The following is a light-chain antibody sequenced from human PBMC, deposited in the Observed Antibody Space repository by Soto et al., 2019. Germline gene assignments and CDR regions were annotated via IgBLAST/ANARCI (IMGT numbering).Light chain of an antibody. CDR2: DVN. V-gene: IGLV2-14*01. Sequence: QSVLTQPASVSGSPGQSITLSCTGTSSDIGGYDYVSWYQRHPGKAPKLIIYDVNNRPSGVSNLFSGSKSTNTASLTISGLHAEDEAHYYCTSYASGSSHVVLRGGTQLTV. CDR3: TSYASGSSHVV. CDR1: SSDIGGYDY. J-gene: IGLJ2*01.